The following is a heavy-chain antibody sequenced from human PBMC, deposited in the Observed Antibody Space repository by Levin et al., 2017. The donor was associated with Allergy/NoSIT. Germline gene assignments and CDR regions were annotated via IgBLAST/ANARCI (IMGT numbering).Heavy chain of an antibody. V-gene: IGHV4-59*11. CDR1: GDSISSHY. D-gene: IGHD2-8*02. CDR3: AGNYWASGFDI. J-gene: IGHJ3*02. Sequence: SETLSLTCTVSGDSISSHYWSWIRQPPGKGLEWIGYIYYTGSTTYNPSLRSRVTISVDTSKDQVSLKVNSVTTADTALYYCAGNYWASGFDIWGQGTMVTASS. CDR2: IYYTGST.